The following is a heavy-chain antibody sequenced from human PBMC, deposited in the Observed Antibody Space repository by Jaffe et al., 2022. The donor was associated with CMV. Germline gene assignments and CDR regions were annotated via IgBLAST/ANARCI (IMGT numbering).Heavy chain of an antibody. J-gene: IGHJ3*02. Sequence: QVQLQESGPGLVKPSQTLSLTCTVSGGSISSGGYYWSWIRQHPGKGLEWIGYIYYSGSTYYNPSLKSRVTISVDTSKNQFSLKLSSVTAADTAVYYCARDRREKTYYYDSSGSPHRRRAFDIWGQGTMVTVSS. D-gene: IGHD3-22*01. V-gene: IGHV4-31*03. CDR1: GGSISSGGYY. CDR2: IYYSGST. CDR3: ARDRREKTYYYDSSGSPHRRRAFDI.